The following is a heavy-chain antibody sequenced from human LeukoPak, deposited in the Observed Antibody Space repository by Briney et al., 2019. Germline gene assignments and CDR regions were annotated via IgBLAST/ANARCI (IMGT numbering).Heavy chain of an antibody. Sequence: ASVKVSCKASGYTFTSYGITWVRQAPGQGLEWMGWISTYNGNTNYAQNLQGRVTMTTDTSTSTAYMELSRLRSDDTAVYYCAREDQLRGYYYMDVWGKGTTVTVSS. V-gene: IGHV1-18*01. CDR2: ISTYNGNT. CDR1: GYTFTSYG. J-gene: IGHJ6*03. D-gene: IGHD2-2*01. CDR3: AREDQLRGYYYMDV.